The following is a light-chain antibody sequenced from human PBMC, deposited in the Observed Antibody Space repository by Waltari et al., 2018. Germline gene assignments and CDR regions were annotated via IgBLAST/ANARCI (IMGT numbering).Light chain of an antibody. J-gene: IGKJ1*01. CDR1: QSVGSSS. CDR2: RAS. Sequence: EIVLTQSPGTASLSPGERVTLSCRASQSVGSSSLAWYQQKPGQAPRRVIYRASRRATGIPDRFSGSGSGTYFDRTISRLEPEDFAVYYCQQNGTLPVSFGQGAKVEIK. V-gene: IGKV3-20*01. CDR3: QQNGTLPVS.